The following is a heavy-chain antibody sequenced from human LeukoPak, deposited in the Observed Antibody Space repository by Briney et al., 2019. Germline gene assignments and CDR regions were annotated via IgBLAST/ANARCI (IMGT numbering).Heavy chain of an antibody. V-gene: IGHV3-48*03. CDR1: GFTFSSYE. J-gene: IGHJ6*03. Sequence: GGSLRLSCAPSGFTFSSYEMNWVRHAPGKGLEWVSYISSSSSTICNADSVKGRFTISRDNAKNSLYLQMNSLRAEDTAVYYCARGYCSTTRCPDYMDVWGKGTTVTISS. CDR3: ARGYCSTTRCPDYMDV. CDR2: ISSSSSTI. D-gene: IGHD2-2*01.